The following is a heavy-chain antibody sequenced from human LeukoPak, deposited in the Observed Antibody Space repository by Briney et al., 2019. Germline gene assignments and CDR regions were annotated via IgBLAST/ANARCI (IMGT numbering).Heavy chain of an antibody. J-gene: IGHJ4*02. CDR2: INHSGST. V-gene: IGHV4-34*01. Sequence: PSETLSLTCAVYGGSFSGYYWSWIRQPPGKGLEWIGEINHSGSTNYNPSLKSRVTISVDTSKNQFSLKLSSVTAADTAVYYCARSDYDRNLDYWGQGTLVTVSS. D-gene: IGHD3-22*01. CDR3: ARSDYDRNLDY. CDR1: GGSFSGYY.